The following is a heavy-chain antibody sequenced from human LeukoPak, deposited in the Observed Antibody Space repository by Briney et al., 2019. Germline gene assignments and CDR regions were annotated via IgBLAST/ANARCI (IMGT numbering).Heavy chain of an antibody. CDR3: TYSSISSPLYYYYGMDV. D-gene: IGHD2-2*01. CDR2: ISAYNGNA. J-gene: IGHJ6*02. CDR1: GYTFTSYG. Sequence: ASVKVSCKASGYTFTSYGISWVRQAPGQGLEWMGWISAYNGNANYAQKLQGRVTMTTDTSTSTAYMELRSLRSDDTAVYYCTYSSISSPLYYYYGMDVWGQGTTVTVSS. V-gene: IGHV1-18*01.